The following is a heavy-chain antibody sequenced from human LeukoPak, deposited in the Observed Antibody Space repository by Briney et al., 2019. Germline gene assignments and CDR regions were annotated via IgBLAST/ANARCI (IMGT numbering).Heavy chain of an antibody. Sequence: PSETLSLTCTVSGGSISSSGYHWGWIRQPPGKGLEWIGSIYSSGSTYYNPSLKSRVTISVDTSKNQFSLELNSVTAADTAVYYCARGSKYYYDSSGFPNWFDPWGQGTLVTVSS. D-gene: IGHD3-22*01. J-gene: IGHJ5*02. CDR1: GGSISSSGYH. V-gene: IGHV4-39*01. CDR3: ARGSKYYYDSSGFPNWFDP. CDR2: IYSSGST.